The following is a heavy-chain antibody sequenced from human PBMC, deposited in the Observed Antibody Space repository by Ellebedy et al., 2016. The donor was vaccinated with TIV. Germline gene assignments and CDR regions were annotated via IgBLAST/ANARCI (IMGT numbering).Heavy chain of an antibody. CDR2: INHSGST. J-gene: IGHJ5*02. D-gene: IGHD6-13*01. CDR1: GGSFSGYY. CDR3: ARSDVAAPGWFDP. Sequence: MPSETLSLTCAVYGGSFSGYYWSWIRQPPGKGLEWIGEINHSGSTNYNPSLKSRVTISVDTSKNQFSLKLSSVTAADTAVYYCARSDVAAPGWFDPWGQGTLVTVSS. V-gene: IGHV4-34*01.